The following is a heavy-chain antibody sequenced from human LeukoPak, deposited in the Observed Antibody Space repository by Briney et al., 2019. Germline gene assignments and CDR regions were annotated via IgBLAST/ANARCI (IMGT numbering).Heavy chain of an antibody. D-gene: IGHD2-2*01. Sequence: GGSLRLSCAASGFTFSTYTMNWVRQAPGKGLEWVSSISSSSNNINYADSVKGRFTISRDNAMNSAHLQMNSLRVEDTAVYYCARGYQRPDYWGQGTLITVSS. V-gene: IGHV3-21*01. CDR1: GFTFSTYT. J-gene: IGHJ4*02. CDR3: ARGYQRPDY. CDR2: ISSSSNNI.